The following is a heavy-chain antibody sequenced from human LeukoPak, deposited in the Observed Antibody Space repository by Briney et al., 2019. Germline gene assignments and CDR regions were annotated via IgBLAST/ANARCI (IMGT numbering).Heavy chain of an antibody. J-gene: IGHJ5*02. V-gene: IGHV3-53*01. Sequence: GGSLTLSCAASGFTVSSNYINWVRQAPGKGLEWVSLIYSGGTIYYADSVKGRFTISRDNAKNSLYLQMNSLRAEDTAVYYCARDPDHYYYDSSGYPESWGQGTLVTVSS. CDR1: GFTVSSNY. CDR2: IYSGGTI. D-gene: IGHD3-22*01. CDR3: ARDPDHYYYDSSGYPES.